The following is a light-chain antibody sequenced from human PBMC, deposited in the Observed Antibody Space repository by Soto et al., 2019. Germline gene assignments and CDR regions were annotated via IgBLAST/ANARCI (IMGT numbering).Light chain of an antibody. V-gene: IGKV1-5*03. CDR1: QSLSSW. CDR3: QQYYSHYT. J-gene: IGKJ2*01. CDR2: KAS. Sequence: DIQMTQSPSTLSASVGDRVSITCRVSQSLSSWLAWYQQKPGKAPKVLIYKASNLQSGVPSRFSGSGSGTEFTLTISSLQPDDVATYYCQQYYSHYTFGQGTKLEIE.